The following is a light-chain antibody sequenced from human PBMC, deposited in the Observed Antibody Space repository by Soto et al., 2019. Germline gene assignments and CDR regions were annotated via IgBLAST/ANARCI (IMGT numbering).Light chain of an antibody. CDR1: QGISNW. Sequence: DIQMTQSPSTLSASIGDTVTVACRASQGISNWVAWYQQKPGKAPKLLIFHASSLESGVPSRFSGSGSGKEFTLTISSLQSDDFANYYCQQYSSYPTFGQGTKVDI. V-gene: IGKV1-5*01. CDR3: QQYSSYPT. J-gene: IGKJ1*01. CDR2: HAS.